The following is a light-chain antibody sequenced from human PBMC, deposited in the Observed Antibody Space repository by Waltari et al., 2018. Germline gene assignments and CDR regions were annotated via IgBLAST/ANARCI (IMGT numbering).Light chain of an antibody. J-gene: IGKJ1*01. V-gene: IGKV3-20*01. CDR1: QSVTRA. Sequence: ELVLSPSPGTLSLSPGGRATLSCRTSQSVTRALAWYQQKPGQAPRLLIYGASNRATGIPDRFSGSGSGTDFSLTISSLEPEDFAVYYCQHYLRLPVTFGQGTKVEVK. CDR2: GAS. CDR3: QHYLRLPVT.